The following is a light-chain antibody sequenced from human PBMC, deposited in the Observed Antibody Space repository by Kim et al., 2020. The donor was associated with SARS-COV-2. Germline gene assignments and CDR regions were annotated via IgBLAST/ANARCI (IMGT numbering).Light chain of an antibody. CDR1: SLRNYY. Sequence: SVALGQTVKITCRGDSLRNYYASWYQQKPGQAPILVFYGKNNRPSGIPHRFSGSNSRDTATLTITGTQAEDEADYYCNSRDSSGVVFGVGTKVTVL. V-gene: IGLV3-19*01. CDR2: GKN. J-gene: IGLJ2*01. CDR3: NSRDSSGVV.